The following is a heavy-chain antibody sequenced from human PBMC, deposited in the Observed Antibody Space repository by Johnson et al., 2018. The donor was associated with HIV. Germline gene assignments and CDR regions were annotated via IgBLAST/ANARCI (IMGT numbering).Heavy chain of an antibody. CDR1: GFTFSSYW. Sequence: VQLVESGGGLVQPGGSLRLSCVGSGFTFSSYWMHWVRQGPGKGLGWVSRIALAGGTYYPGSVKGRFTISRENAKNSLYLQMNSLRAEDTAVYYCARALADGWFSYDVFDIWGQGTMVTVSS. CDR2: IALAGGT. D-gene: IGHD3-10*01. J-gene: IGHJ3*02. CDR3: ARALADGWFSYDVFDI. V-gene: IGHV3-13*01.